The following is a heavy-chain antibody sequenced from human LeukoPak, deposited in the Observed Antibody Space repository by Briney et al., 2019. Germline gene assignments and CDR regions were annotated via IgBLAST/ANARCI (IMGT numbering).Heavy chain of an antibody. CDR1: GGSISSSSYY. V-gene: IGHV4-39*07. CDR3: ARAGGYSYGFGL. J-gene: IGHJ4*02. D-gene: IGHD5-18*01. Sequence: PSETLSLTCTVSGGSISSSSYYWGWIRQPPGKGLEWIGSIYYSGSTNYNPSLKSRVTISVDKSKNQFSLKLSSVTAADTAVYYCARAGGYSYGFGLWGQGTLVTVSP. CDR2: IYYSGST.